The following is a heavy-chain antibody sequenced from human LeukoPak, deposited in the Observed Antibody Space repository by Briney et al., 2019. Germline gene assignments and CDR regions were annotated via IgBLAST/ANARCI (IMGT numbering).Heavy chain of an antibody. CDR2: IWYDGSNK. CDR3: AREGRCSSTSCYDYYYGMDV. D-gene: IGHD2-2*01. V-gene: IGHV3-33*01. CDR1: GFTFSSYG. J-gene: IGHJ6*02. Sequence: GGSLRLSCAASGFTFSSYGMHWVRQAPGKGLEWVPVIWYDGSNKYYADSVKGRFTISRDNSKNTLYLQMNSLRAEDTAVYYCAREGRCSSTSCYDYYYGMDVWGQGTTVTVSS.